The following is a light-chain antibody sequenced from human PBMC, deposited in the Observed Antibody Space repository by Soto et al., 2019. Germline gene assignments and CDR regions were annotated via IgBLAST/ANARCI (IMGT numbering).Light chain of an antibody. J-gene: IGKJ1*01. CDR3: QQYGSSPTWT. Sequence: EIVLTQSPGTLSLSPGERATLSCRASQSVSSSYLAWYQQKPGQAPRLLIHGASSRATGIPDRFSGSGSGXXXXXXXSXXXXEDFAVYYCQQYGSSPTWTFGQGTKVEIK. V-gene: IGKV3-20*01. CDR1: QSVSSSY. CDR2: GAS.